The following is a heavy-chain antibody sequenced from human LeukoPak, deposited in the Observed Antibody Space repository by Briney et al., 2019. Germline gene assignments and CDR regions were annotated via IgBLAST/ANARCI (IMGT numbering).Heavy chain of an antibody. V-gene: IGHV3-30*18. Sequence: PGGSLRLSCAASGVTFSSYGMHWVRQAPGKGLEWVAVISYDGSNKYYADSVKGRFTISRDNSKNTLYLQMNSLRAEDTAVYYCAKGVLDYDSSGYSYWGQGTLVTVSS. J-gene: IGHJ4*02. CDR3: AKGVLDYDSSGYSY. D-gene: IGHD3-22*01. CDR1: GVTFSSYG. CDR2: ISYDGSNK.